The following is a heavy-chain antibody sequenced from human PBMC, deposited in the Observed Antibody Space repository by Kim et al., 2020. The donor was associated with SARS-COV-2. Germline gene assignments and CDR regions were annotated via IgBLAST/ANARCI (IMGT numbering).Heavy chain of an antibody. J-gene: IGHJ4*02. D-gene: IGHD6-19*01. CDR1: GFTFDDYA. CDR2: ISWNSGSI. Sequence: GGSLRLSCAASGFTFDDYAMHWVRQAPGKGLEWVSGISWNSGSIGYADSVKGRFTISRDNAKNSLYLQMNSLRAEDTALYYCAKMAGELASDYWGQGTLGTVSS. V-gene: IGHV3-9*01. CDR3: AKMAGELASDY.